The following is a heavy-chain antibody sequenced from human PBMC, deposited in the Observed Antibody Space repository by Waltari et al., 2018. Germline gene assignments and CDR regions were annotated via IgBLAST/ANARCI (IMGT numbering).Heavy chain of an antibody. Sequence: QMQLQESGPGLVKPSGTLSLTCTVSGDSMSSSYWWSWVRQTPEKGLEWIGQIQRSGRTHYNPSFESRVTISIDTSKNQFSLKVPSTTAADTAVYYCARDRGRGIYLDSWGRGTLVTVSP. D-gene: IGHD2-15*01. CDR1: GDSMSSSYW. CDR3: ARDRGRGIYLDS. CDR2: IQRSGRT. V-gene: IGHV4-4*02. J-gene: IGHJ4*02.